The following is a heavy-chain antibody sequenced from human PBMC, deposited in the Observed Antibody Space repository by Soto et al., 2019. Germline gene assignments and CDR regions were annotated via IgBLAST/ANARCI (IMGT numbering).Heavy chain of an antibody. J-gene: IGHJ4*02. CDR3: ARDVDYFDY. CDR2: VYYTGRS. CDR1: GGSVSSGSYY. Sequence: SETLSLTCTVSGGSVSSGSYYWSWIRQPPGKGLEWIGCVYYTGRSNYNTSLKSRVTSSLDTSKNQFSLMLTSVTAADTAVYYCARDVDYFDYWGQGTVVTVSS. V-gene: IGHV4-61*01.